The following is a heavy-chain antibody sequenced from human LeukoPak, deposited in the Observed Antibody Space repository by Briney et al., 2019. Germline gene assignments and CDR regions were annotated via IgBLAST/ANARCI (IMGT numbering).Heavy chain of an antibody. D-gene: IGHD2-21*02. CDR2: ISYDGRVT. V-gene: IGHV3-30*18. Sequence: GGSLRLSCTASGFTFNTYAIHWVRQAPGKRLEWVALISYDGRVTYYADSVKGQFTIYRDNSMNTLYLQMNSLRAEDTAVYYCAEVEPRGGDAPNPYYGMDVWGQGTTVTVSS. CDR1: GFTFNTYA. J-gene: IGHJ6*02. CDR3: AEVEPRGGDAPNPYYGMDV.